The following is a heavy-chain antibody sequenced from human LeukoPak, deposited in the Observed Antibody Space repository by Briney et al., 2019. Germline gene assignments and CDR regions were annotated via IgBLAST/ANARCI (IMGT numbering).Heavy chain of an antibody. J-gene: IGHJ3*02. CDR1: GGSISSYY. CDR3: ARGYYYDSSGSNDAFDI. V-gene: IGHV4-59*01. CDR2: IYYSGST. D-gene: IGHD3-22*01. Sequence: SESLSLTCTVSGGSISSYYWSWIRQPPGKGLEWIGYIYYSGSTNYNPSLKSRVTISVDTSKNQFSLKLSSVTAADTAEYYCARGYYYDSSGSNDAFDIWGQGTMVTVSS.